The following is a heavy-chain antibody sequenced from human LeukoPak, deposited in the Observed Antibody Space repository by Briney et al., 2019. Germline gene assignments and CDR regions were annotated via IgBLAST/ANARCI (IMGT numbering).Heavy chain of an antibody. D-gene: IGHD6-19*01. CDR1: GFTFSRYA. V-gene: IGHV3-23*01. J-gene: IGHJ4*02. Sequence: GGSLRLSCAASGFTFSRYAMSWVRQAPGKGLEWVSAISGSGGSTYYADSVKCRFTISRDNSKNTLYLQMNSLRAEDTAVYYCAKISYSRGSDYWGPGTLVTVSS. CDR2: ISGSGGST. CDR3: AKISYSRGSDY.